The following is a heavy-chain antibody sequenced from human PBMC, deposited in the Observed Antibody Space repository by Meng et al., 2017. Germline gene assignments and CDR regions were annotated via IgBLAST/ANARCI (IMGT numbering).Heavy chain of an antibody. J-gene: IGHJ4*02. CDR2: INPNSGGT. CDR1: GYTFTGYY. D-gene: IGHD3-10*01. Sequence: QGQLVQAGAGVKKPGASVKVSCKASGYTFTGYYMHWVRQAPGQGLEWMGRINPNSGGTNYAQKFQGRVTMTRDTSISTAYMELSRLRSDDTAVYYCASELNTYGSGSYAYWGQGTLVTVSS. CDR3: ASELNTYGSGSYAY. V-gene: IGHV1-2*06.